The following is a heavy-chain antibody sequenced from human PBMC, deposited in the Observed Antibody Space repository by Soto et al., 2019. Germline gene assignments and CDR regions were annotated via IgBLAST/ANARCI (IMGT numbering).Heavy chain of an antibody. CDR1: GASISSSNSY. J-gene: IGHJ1*01. D-gene: IGHD2-2*01. CDR3: ARLGYCGSTSCYQYFQH. Sequence: SETLSLTCTVSGASISSSNSYWGWIRQPPGKGLEWIGIKDYSGTTYSNPSLKSRVTISVDTSKNQFSLKLTSVTAADTAVYYCARLGYCGSTSCYQYFQHWGQGNLVTVSS. CDR2: KDYSGTT. V-gene: IGHV4-39*01.